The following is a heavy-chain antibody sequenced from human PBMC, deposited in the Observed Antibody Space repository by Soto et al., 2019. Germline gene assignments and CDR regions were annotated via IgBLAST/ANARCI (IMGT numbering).Heavy chain of an antibody. Sequence: SETLSLTCTVSGESVSSGSHYWSWIRQPPGKGLECIGYISHSGSTNYLPSLKSRVTISVDTSKNQFSLRLSSLTAPDTAVYYCARLSYDSSGLHIFDYWGQGTLVTVSS. J-gene: IGHJ4*02. CDR1: GESVSSGSHY. CDR3: ARLSYDSSGLHIFDY. V-gene: IGHV4-61*01. D-gene: IGHD3-22*01. CDR2: ISHSGST.